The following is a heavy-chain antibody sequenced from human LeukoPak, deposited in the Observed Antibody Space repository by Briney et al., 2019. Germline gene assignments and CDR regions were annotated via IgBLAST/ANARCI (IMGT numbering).Heavy chain of an antibody. Sequence: GGSLRLSCAASGFTFSSYSMNWVRQAPGKGLEWVSYVSSSSSTIYYADSVKGRFTISRDNAKNSLYLQMNSLRAEDTAVYYCARDESVVTPDPFDIWGQGTMVTVSS. CDR1: GFTFSSYS. CDR3: ARDESVVTPDPFDI. D-gene: IGHD4-23*01. V-gene: IGHV3-48*01. J-gene: IGHJ3*02. CDR2: VSSSSSTI.